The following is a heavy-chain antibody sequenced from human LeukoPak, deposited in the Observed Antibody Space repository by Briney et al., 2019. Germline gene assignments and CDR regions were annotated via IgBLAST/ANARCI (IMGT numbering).Heavy chain of an antibody. CDR3: ARDRNDYGGLYYYYYYGMDV. Sequence: ASVKVSCKTSGYSFTAYYIHWVRQAPGQGLELMGWINPNSGATNYAQKLQGRVTMTTGTSTSTAYMELRSLRSDDTAVYYCARDRNDYGGLYYYYYYGMDVWGQGTTVTVSS. J-gene: IGHJ6*02. V-gene: IGHV1-2*02. CDR1: GYSFTAYY. D-gene: IGHD4-23*01. CDR2: INPNSGAT.